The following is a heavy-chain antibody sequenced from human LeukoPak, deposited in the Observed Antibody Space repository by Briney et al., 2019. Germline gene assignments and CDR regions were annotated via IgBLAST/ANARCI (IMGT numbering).Heavy chain of an antibody. CDR2: IYYSGST. CDR3: ARATYSSGWYLRRWFDP. Sequence: PSETLSLTCTVSGGSISSYYWSWIRQPPGKGLEWIGYIYYSGSTNYNPSLKSRVTISVDTSKNQFSLKLSSVTAADTAVYYCARATYSSGWYLRRWFDPWGQGTLVTVSS. J-gene: IGHJ5*02. D-gene: IGHD6-19*01. CDR1: GGSISSYY. V-gene: IGHV4-59*12.